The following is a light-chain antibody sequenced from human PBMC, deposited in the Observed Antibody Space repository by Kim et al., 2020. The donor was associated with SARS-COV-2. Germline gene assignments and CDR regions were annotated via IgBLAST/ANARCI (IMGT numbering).Light chain of an antibody. CDR2: DVS. V-gene: IGKV2-30*01. J-gene: IGKJ2*01. CDR1: LSLVNRDGNTY. CDR3: LQGTHWPKT. Sequence: QPASISCRSSLSLVNRDGNTYVNWIYQRPGQSPRRLIHDVSKRDSGVPDRFIGSGSGTDFTLKISGVEAEDVGVYYCLQGTHWPKTFGQGTKLEI.